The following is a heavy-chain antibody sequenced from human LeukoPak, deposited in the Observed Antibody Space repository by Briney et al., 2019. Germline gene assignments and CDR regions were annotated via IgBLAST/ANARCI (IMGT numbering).Heavy chain of an antibody. CDR1: GGSISSYY. CDR3: AREMGNGGWTSYNWFDP. Sequence: SETLSLTCTVSGGSISSYYWSWIRQPPGKGLEWIGYIYYSGSTNYNPSLKSRVTISVDTSKNQFSLKLSSVTAADTAVYYCAREMGNGGWTSYNWFDPWGQGTLVTVSS. D-gene: IGHD6-19*01. J-gene: IGHJ5*02. CDR2: IYYSGST. V-gene: IGHV4-59*01.